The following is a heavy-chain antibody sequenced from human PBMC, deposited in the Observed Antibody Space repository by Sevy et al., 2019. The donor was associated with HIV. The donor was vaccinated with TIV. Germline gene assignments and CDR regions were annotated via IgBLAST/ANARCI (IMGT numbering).Heavy chain of an antibody. J-gene: IGHJ4*02. CDR3: AKDHGIMIGLFDY. CDR2: ISSSGGNT. CDR1: GFTFSSYA. V-gene: IGHV3-23*01. D-gene: IGHD3-16*01. Sequence: GGSLRLSCAASGFTFSSYAMNWVRQAPGKGLEWVSGISSSGGNTYYADSVKGRFTISRDKTKNTLYLQMNSLRAEDTAVYYCAKDHGIMIGLFDYWGQGTLVTVSS.